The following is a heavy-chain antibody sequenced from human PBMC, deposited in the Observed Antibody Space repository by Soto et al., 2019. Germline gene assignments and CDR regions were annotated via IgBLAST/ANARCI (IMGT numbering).Heavy chain of an antibody. Sequence: GGSLRLSCSASGFTFSSYAMHWVRQAPGKGLEYVSAISSNGGSTYYADSVKGRFTISRDNSKNTLYLQMSSLRAEDTAVYYCAKDAQGLMSPYMDVRAQRTTVTVSS. J-gene: IGHJ6*02. V-gene: IGHV3-64D*06. CDR1: GFTFSSYA. CDR3: AKDAQGLMSPYMDV. CDR2: ISSNGGST. D-gene: IGHD2-8*01.